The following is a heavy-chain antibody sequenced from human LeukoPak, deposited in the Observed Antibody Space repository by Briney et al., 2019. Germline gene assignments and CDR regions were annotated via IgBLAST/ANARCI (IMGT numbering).Heavy chain of an antibody. CDR2: IKQDGSEK. D-gene: IGHD3-10*01. CDR1: GFTFSSYW. CDR3: ARGYYGSGSYYNPSVYYFDY. J-gene: IGHJ4*02. Sequence: GGSLRLSCAASGFTFSSYWMSWVRQAPGKGLEWVANIKQDGSEKYYVDSVKGRFTISRDNAKNSLYLQMNSLRAEDTAVYYCARGYYGSGSYYNPSVYYFDYWGQGTLVTVSS. V-gene: IGHV3-7*04.